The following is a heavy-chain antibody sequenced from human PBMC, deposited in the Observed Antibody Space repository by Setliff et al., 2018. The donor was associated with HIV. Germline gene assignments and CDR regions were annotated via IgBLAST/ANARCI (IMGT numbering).Heavy chain of an antibody. V-gene: IGHV4-4*07. D-gene: IGHD3-10*01. CDR1: GGSFGDYH. J-gene: IGHJ5*02. CDR2: IFRSGTT. Sequence: SETLSLTCTLSGGSFGDYHWSWIRQPAGRGLEWIGRIFRSGTTDYKFSLKSRVTISIDTSRNQFSLRLTSVTAEGTAVYYCARDRHYSGLGSYGPWGPGTLVTVSS. CDR3: ARDRHYSGLGSYGP.